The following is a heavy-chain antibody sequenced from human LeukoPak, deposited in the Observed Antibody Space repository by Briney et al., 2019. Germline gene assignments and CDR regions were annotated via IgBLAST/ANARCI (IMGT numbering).Heavy chain of an antibody. CDR3: AREGVMAPYYFDY. CDR1: GVTFSSYA. J-gene: IGHJ4*02. V-gene: IGHV3-64*04. CDR2: ISSNGGST. Sequence: GGSLRLSCSASGVTFSSYAMHWVRQAPGQGLEYVSAISSNGGSTYYVDSVKGRFTISRDNAKNSLYLQMNSLRVEDTAVYYCAREGVMAPYYFDYWGQGTLVTVSS. D-gene: IGHD3-16*01.